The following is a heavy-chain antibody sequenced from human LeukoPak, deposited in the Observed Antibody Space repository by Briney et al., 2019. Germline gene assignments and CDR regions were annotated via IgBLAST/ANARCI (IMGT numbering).Heavy chain of an antibody. Sequence: PSGTLSLTCAVSGGSISSSNWWSWVRQPPGEGLEWTGEIYHSGSTNYNPSLKSRVTISVDKSKNQFSLKLSSVTAADTAVYYCASEGIAVADLFDYWGQGTLVTVSS. V-gene: IGHV4-4*02. CDR3: ASEGIAVADLFDY. CDR2: IYHSGST. CDR1: GGSISSSNW. D-gene: IGHD6-19*01. J-gene: IGHJ4*02.